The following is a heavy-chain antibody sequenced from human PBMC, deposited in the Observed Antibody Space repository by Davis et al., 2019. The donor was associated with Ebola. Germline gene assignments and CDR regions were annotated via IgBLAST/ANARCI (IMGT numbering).Heavy chain of an antibody. CDR2: INPHNGNT. V-gene: IGHV1-18*04. Sequence: AASVKVSCKASGYTFTSYGITWVRQAPGQGLEWMGWINPHNGNTNYAQNVQGRVTMTTDTSTSTAYMELRSLRSDDTAVYYCARDRLDLYYDILTGYSDFDYWGQGTLVTVSS. CDR3: ARDRLDLYYDILTGYSDFDY. CDR1: GYTFTSYG. D-gene: IGHD3-9*01. J-gene: IGHJ4*02.